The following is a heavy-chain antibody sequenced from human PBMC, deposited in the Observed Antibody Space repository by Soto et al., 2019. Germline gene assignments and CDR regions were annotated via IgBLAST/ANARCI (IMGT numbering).Heavy chain of an antibody. J-gene: IGHJ4*02. D-gene: IGHD1-26*01. CDR2: IDPNSGGT. Sequence: ASVKVSCKASGYTFTGYYMHWVRQAPGQGLEWMGWIDPNSGGTNYAQKFQGRVTMTRDTSISTAYMELSRLRSDDTAVYYCAREGLPGWSYLGWGQGTLVTVSS. CDR1: GYTFTGYY. V-gene: IGHV1-2*02. CDR3: AREGLPGWSYLG.